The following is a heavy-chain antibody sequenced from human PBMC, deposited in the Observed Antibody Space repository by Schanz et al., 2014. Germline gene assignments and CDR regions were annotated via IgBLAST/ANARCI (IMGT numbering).Heavy chain of an antibody. CDR1: SDSISHYY. V-gene: IGHV4-59*08. CDR2: IYDRGST. J-gene: IGHJ4*02. CDR3: ARHRVYGAFDL. D-gene: IGHD4-17*01. Sequence: QVQLQESGPGLVKPSETLSLTCTVPSDSISHYYLSWIRQPPGKELEWVAFIYDRGSTSYNPSLNSRVTISLDTAKNQFPRKVSSVTAADTAVYYCARHRVYGAFDLWSQGTLVTVSS.